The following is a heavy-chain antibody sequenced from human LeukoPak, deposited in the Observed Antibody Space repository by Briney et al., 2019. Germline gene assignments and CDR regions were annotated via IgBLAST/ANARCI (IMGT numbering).Heavy chain of an antibody. CDR2: INPNSGGT. CDR3: ARMAVAFYYYMDV. Sequence: ASVKVSCKASGYTFTGYYMHWVRQAPGQGLEWMGWINPNSGGTNSAQKFQGRVTMTRNTSISTAYMELSSLRSEDTAVYYCARMAVAFYYYMDVWGKGTTVTISS. J-gene: IGHJ6*03. CDR1: GYTFTGYY. D-gene: IGHD6-19*01. V-gene: IGHV1-2*02.